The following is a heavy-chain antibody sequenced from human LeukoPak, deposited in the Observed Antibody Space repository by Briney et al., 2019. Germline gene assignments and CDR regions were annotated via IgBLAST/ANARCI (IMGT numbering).Heavy chain of an antibody. CDR1: GFTYSYYA. CDR2: VSGRGGST. J-gene: IGHJ4*02. Sequence: GGSLRLSCAASGFTYSYYAMNWVRQAPGKGLEWVSVVSGRGGSTYYAEPVKGRFTISRDNSKNTLYLQMNTLRAEDTAVYYCAKGDTGMVRMYYLDHWGQGSLVTVSS. CDR3: AKGDTGMVRMYYLDH. D-gene: IGHD5-18*01. V-gene: IGHV3-23*01.